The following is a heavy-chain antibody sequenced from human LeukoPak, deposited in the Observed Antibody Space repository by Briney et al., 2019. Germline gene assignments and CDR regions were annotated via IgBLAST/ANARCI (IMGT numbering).Heavy chain of an antibody. D-gene: IGHD6-13*01. Sequence: GGSLRLSCAASGFTFSSCSMNWVRQAPGKGLEWVSYISSSSSTIYYADSVKGRFTISRDNAKNSLYLQMNSLRAEDTAVYYCARDLQQLGQHNFDYWGQGTLVTVSS. J-gene: IGHJ4*02. CDR1: GFTFSSCS. CDR3: ARDLQQLGQHNFDY. CDR2: ISSSSSTI. V-gene: IGHV3-48*01.